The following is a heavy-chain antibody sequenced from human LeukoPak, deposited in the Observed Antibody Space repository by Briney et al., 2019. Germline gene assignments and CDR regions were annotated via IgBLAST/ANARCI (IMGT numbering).Heavy chain of an antibody. Sequence: SETLSLTCTVSGGSISSFYWSWIRQPPGKGLEWIGYIYYSGNTNYNPSLKSRVTLSVDTSKNQFSLKLSSVTAADTAVYYCARDLVTVTKGFDIWGQGTMVSVSS. CDR3: ARDLVTVTKGFDI. V-gene: IGHV4-59*01. CDR1: GGSISSFY. D-gene: IGHD4-17*01. CDR2: IYYSGNT. J-gene: IGHJ3*02.